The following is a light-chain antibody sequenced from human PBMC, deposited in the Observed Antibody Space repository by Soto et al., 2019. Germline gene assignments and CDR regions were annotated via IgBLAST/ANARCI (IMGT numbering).Light chain of an antibody. CDR2: DVS. CDR3: CSYAGSYTWV. V-gene: IGLV2-11*01. Sequence: QSALTQPRSVSESPGQSVTISCTGTSSDVGGYNYVSWYQQHPGKTPQLMIYDVSKRPSGVPDRFSGSKSGNTASLTISGLQAEDEADYYCCSYAGSYTWVFGGGTKLTVL. J-gene: IGLJ3*02. CDR1: SSDVGGYNY.